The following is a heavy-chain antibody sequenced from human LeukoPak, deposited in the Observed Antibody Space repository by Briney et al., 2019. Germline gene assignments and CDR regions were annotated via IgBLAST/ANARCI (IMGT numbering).Heavy chain of an antibody. J-gene: IGHJ6*03. D-gene: IGHD2-15*01. CDR1: GYTFTSYG. CDR3: ARAGYCSGGSCYRNYYYCYYMDV. V-gene: IGHV1-18*01. Sequence: ASVKVSCKASGYTFTSYGISWVRQAPGQGLEWMGWISACNGNTNYAQKLQGRVTMTTDTSTSTAYMELRSLRSDDTAVYYCARAGYCSGGSCYRNYYYCYYMDVWGKGTTVTVSS. CDR2: ISACNGNT.